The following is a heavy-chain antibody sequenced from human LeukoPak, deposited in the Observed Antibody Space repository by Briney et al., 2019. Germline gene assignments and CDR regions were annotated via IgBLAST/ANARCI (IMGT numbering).Heavy chain of an antibody. J-gene: IGHJ4*02. CDR1: GYTFTTYG. Sequence: ASVKVSSKASGYTFTTYGFSWVPQAPGQGLEWMGWISSYNGGADYAQKLQGRDTMTTDTSTSTTYMELRSLRSDETAVYYCARQKEQTTAIDYWGQGTLVTVSS. CDR3: ARQKEQTTAIDY. D-gene: IGHD4-17*01. V-gene: IGHV1-18*01. CDR2: ISSYNGGA.